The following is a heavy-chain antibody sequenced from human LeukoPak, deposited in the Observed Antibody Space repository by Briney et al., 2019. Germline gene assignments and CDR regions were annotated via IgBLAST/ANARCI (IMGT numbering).Heavy chain of an antibody. Sequence: GGSLRLSCAASGFTFSSYAMHWVRQAPGKGLEWVAVISYDGSNKYYADSVKGRSTISRDNSKNTLYLQMNSLRAEDTAVYYCARDQSSPKQGYYYYGMDVWGQGTTVTVSS. CDR3: ARDQSSPKQGYYYYGMDV. CDR2: ISYDGSNK. J-gene: IGHJ6*02. V-gene: IGHV3-30-3*01. D-gene: IGHD2-2*01. CDR1: GFTFSSYA.